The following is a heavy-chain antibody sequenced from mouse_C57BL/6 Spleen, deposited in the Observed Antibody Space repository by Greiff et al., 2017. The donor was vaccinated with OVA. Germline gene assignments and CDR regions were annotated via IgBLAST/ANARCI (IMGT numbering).Heavy chain of an antibody. CDR2: ISNGGGST. J-gene: IGHJ2*01. CDR1: GFTFSDYY. V-gene: IGHV5-12*01. Sequence: EVQLVESGGGLVQPGGSLKLSCAASGFTFSDYYMYWVRQTPEKRLEWVAYISNGGGSTYYPDTVKGRFTISRDNAKNTLYLQMSRLKSEDTAMYYCARQRGGFDYWGQGTTLTVSS. CDR3: ARQRGGFDY.